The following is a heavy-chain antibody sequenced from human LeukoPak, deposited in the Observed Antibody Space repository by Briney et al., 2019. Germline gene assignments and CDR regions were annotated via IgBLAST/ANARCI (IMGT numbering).Heavy chain of an antibody. CDR2: IYTSGST. Sequence: PSQTLSLTCTVSGGSISIYYWNWIRQPAGKGLEWIGRIYTSGSTNYNPSLKSRVTISVDTSKNQFSLKLSSVTAADTAVYYCARDRFGESSSYFDYWGQGTLVTVSS. CDR1: GGSISIYY. D-gene: IGHD3-10*01. CDR3: ARDRFGESSSYFDY. J-gene: IGHJ4*02. V-gene: IGHV4-4*07.